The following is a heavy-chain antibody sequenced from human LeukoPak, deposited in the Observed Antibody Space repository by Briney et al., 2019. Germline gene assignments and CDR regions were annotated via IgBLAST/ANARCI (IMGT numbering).Heavy chain of an antibody. CDR1: GFTFSSYA. Sequence: GGSLRLSCAASGFTFSSYAMSWVRQAPGKGLEWVSGISNIGISTYYTDSVKGRFTISRDNSKNTLYLQMNSLRAEDTAVYYCAKDANPYYYDSSGSNYWGQGTLVTVSS. CDR2: ISNIGIST. J-gene: IGHJ4*02. V-gene: IGHV3-23*01. D-gene: IGHD3-22*01. CDR3: AKDANPYYYDSSGSNY.